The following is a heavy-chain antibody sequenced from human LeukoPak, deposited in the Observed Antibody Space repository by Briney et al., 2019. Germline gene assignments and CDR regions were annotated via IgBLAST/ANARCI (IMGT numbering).Heavy chain of an antibody. D-gene: IGHD3-22*01. V-gene: IGHV3-23*01. J-gene: IGHJ3*01. Sequence: GGSLRLSCAASGFTFSNSAMSWVRQLPGKGLEWVAPISNVGSGTYYADFVKGRFTIARDNSKNTLCLHMNRLRAEDTALYYCAKLKGKDGVRDGYEHWGLGTMVTVSS. CDR2: ISNVGSGT. CDR3: AKLKGKDGVRDGYEH. CDR1: GFTFSNSA.